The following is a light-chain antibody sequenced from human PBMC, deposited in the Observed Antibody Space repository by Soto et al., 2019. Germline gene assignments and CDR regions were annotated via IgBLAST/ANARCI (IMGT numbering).Light chain of an antibody. CDR2: KAS. Sequence: DIKMTQSPSTLSASVGDRVTITCRASQSISTWLAWYQQKPGKAPKLLIYKASTLEGGVPSRFSGSGSETEFNITISSLHPDDFATYYCQQYNTYPLTFGGGTTVEIK. CDR3: QQYNTYPLT. CDR1: QSISTW. J-gene: IGKJ4*01. V-gene: IGKV1-5*03.